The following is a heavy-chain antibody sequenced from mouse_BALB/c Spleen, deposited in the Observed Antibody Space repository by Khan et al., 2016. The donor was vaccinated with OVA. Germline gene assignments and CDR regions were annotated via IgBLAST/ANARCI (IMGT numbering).Heavy chain of an antibody. CDR3: TRHGYVAWFTY. CDR2: IDPFSGST. D-gene: IGHD2-2*01. CDR1: GYSFTTYY. J-gene: IGHJ3*01. Sequence: EVKLLESGPELMKPGASVKISCMASGYSFTTYYIHWVMQSPGKSLEWIGYIDPFSGSTTYNQKFKGKATLTVDKSSSTAYIHLSNLTSEDSAVYYCTRHGYVAWFTYWGQGTLVTVSA. V-gene: IGHV1S135*01.